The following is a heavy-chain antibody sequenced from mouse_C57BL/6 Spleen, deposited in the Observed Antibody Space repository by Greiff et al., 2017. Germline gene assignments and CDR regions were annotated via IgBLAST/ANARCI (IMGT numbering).Heavy chain of an antibody. V-gene: IGHV5-4*03. Sequence: EVMLVESGGGLVKPGGSLKLSCAASGFTFSSYAMSWVRQTPEKRLEWVATISDGGSYTYYPDNVKGRFPISRDNAKNNQYRQMSHLKSEDTAMYYCARGDYGSRTGFAYWGQGTLVTVSA. CDR2: ISDGGSYT. D-gene: IGHD1-1*01. CDR3: ARGDYGSRTGFAY. CDR1: GFTFSSYA. J-gene: IGHJ3*01.